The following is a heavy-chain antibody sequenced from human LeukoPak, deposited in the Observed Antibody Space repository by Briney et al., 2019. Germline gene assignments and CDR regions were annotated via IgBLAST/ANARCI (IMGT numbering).Heavy chain of an antibody. CDR1: GGSISSGDYY. CDR3: ARGVVPAARFDY. Sequence: SQTLSLTCTVSGGSISSGDYYWSWLRQPPGTGLEWIGYIYYSGSTYYNPSLKSRVTISVDTSKNQFSLKLSSVTAADTAVYYCARGVVPAARFDYWGQGTLVTVSS. J-gene: IGHJ4*02. D-gene: IGHD2-2*01. CDR2: IYYSGST. V-gene: IGHV4-30-4*01.